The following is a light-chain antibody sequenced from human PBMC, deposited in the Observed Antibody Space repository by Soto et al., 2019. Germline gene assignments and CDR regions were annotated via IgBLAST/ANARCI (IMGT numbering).Light chain of an antibody. CDR2: DDT. CDR3: QVWHIGSYRV. J-gene: IGLJ3*02. Sequence: ELTQPPSVSVAPGQTATISCGGNNVGSKVVHWYQQKPGQAPVLVVYDDTYRPSGIPERFSGSNSGNTATLTISRVEAGDEADYYCQVWHIGSYRVFGGGTKLTVL. V-gene: IGLV3-21*02. CDR1: NVGSKV.